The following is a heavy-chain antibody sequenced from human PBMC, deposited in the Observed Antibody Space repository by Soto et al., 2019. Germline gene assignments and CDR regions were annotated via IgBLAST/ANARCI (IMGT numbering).Heavy chain of an antibody. V-gene: IGHV3-33*01. Sequence: QVQLVESGGGVVQPGRSLRLSCAASGFTFSSYGMHWVRQAPGKGLEWVAVIWYDGSNKYYADSVKGRFTISRDNSKNTLYLQMNSLRAEDTAVYYCARDWEFLEWPTAPFDPWGQGTLVTVSS. J-gene: IGHJ5*02. CDR3: ARDWEFLEWPTAPFDP. CDR1: GFTFSSYG. CDR2: IWYDGSNK. D-gene: IGHD3-3*01.